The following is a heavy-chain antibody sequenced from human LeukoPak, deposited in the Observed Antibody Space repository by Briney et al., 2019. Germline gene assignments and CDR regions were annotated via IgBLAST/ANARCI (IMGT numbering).Heavy chain of an antibody. J-gene: IGHJ4*02. CDR3: ARDRGDYDSSGYYFDY. V-gene: IGHV4-4*02. D-gene: IGHD3-22*01. Sequence: SETLSLTCAVSGGSISSSNWWSWVRQPPGKGLEWIGEIYHSGSTNYNPSLKSRVTISVDKSKNQFSLKLSSVTAADTAVYYCARDRGDYDSSGYYFDYWGQGTLVTASS. CDR1: GGSISSSNW. CDR2: IYHSGST.